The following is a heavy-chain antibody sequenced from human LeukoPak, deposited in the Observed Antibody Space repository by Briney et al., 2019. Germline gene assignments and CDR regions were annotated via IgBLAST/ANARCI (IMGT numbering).Heavy chain of an antibody. CDR2: IYSGGST. V-gene: IGHV3-53*01. D-gene: IGHD2-8*01. Sequence: PGGSLRLSCAASGFTVSSNYMSWVRQAPGKGLEWVSVIYSGGSTYYADSVKGRFTISRDNSKNTLYLQMNSLRAEDTAVYYCARVNGDNLLDYWGQGTLVTVSS. CDR3: ARVNGDNLLDY. CDR1: GFTVSSNY. J-gene: IGHJ4*02.